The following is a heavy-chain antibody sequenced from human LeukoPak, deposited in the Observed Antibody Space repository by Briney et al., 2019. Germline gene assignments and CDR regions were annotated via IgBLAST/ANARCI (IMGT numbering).Heavy chain of an antibody. CDR3: SRPLFCATITCYRYFHH. CDR1: GYTFTGYY. CDR2: INPNSGGT. Sequence: ASVKVSCKASGYTFTGYYMHWVRQAPGQGLEWMGWINPNSGGTNYAQKFQGRVTMTGDTSISTAYMELSSLRSDDTAVYYCSRPLFCATITCYRYFHHWGQGTLVTVSS. J-gene: IGHJ1*01. D-gene: IGHD5-12*01. V-gene: IGHV1-2*02.